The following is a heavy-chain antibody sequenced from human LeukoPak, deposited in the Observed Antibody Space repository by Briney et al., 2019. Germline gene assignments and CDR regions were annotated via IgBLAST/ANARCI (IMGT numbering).Heavy chain of an antibody. V-gene: IGHV3-23*01. J-gene: IGHJ4*02. CDR1: GFTFSSYW. CDR2: ISASGGST. Sequence: GGSLRLSCAASGFTFSSYWMSWVRQAPGKGLEWVSTISASGGSTYYADSVKGRFTISRDNSKNTLYLQMSSLRADDTAVFYCARGKVVGDSWGQGTLVTVSS. CDR3: ARGKVVGDS. D-gene: IGHD2-15*01.